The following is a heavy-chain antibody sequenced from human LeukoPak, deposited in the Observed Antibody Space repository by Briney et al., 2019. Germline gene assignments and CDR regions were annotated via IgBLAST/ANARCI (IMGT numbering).Heavy chain of an antibody. CDR1: GGSISDYY. CDR2: IYYSGST. J-gene: IGHJ5*02. D-gene: IGHD3-10*01. V-gene: IGHV4-59*08. Sequence: PSETLSLTCSVSGGSISDYYWSWIRQPPGKGLEWIGYIYYSGSTHHNPSLKSRVTISVDTSKNQFSLKLSSVTATDTAVYYCARSLLSAGSGSYGFDPWGQGTLVTVSS. CDR3: ARSLLSAGSGSYGFDP.